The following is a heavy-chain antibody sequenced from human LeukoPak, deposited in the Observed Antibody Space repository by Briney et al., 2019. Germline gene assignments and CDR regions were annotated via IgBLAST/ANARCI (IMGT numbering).Heavy chain of an antibody. V-gene: IGHV1-18*01. CDR1: GYTFSTYS. CDR3: ARGRIAVAASYYYYMDV. CDR2: ISPYNGNT. Sequence: ASVKVSCKASGYTFSTYSFSWVRLAPGQGLQWVGRISPYNGNTNYAQNLQGRVTLTTDTSTSTAYMELRSLRSDDTAVYYCARGRIAVAASYYYYMDVWGKGTTVTVSS. D-gene: IGHD6-19*01. J-gene: IGHJ6*03.